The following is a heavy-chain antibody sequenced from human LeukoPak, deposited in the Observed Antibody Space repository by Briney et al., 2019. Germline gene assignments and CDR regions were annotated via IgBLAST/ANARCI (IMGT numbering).Heavy chain of an antibody. J-gene: IGHJ4*02. V-gene: IGHV4-34*01. CDR2: INHSGST. Sequence: LSETLSLTCAVYGGSFSGYYWSWIRQPPGKGLEWIGEINHSGSTNYNPSLKSRVTISVDTSKNQFSLKLSSVTAADTAVYYCARDQDGFWGQGTLVTVSS. CDR3: ARDQDGF. CDR1: GGSFSGYY. D-gene: IGHD2-2*01.